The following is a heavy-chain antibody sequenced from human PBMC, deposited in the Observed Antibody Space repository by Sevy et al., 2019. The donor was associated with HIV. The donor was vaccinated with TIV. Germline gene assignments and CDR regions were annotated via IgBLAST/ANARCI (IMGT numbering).Heavy chain of an antibody. CDR2: ISDTGSYI. V-gene: IGHV3-21*01. CDR3: ARWDADRRWYFDY. Sequence: GESLKISCAASGFTFSSYSMDWVRQAPGKGLEWVSSISDTGSYINHAGSVKGRFTISRDKTKNTLYLQMNSLRGEDTAVYYCARWDADRRWYFDYWGQGTLVTVSS. D-gene: IGHD1-26*01. J-gene: IGHJ4*02. CDR1: GFTFSSYS.